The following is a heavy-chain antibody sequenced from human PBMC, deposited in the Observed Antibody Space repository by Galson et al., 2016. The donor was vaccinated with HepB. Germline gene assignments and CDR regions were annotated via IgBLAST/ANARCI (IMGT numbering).Heavy chain of an antibody. V-gene: IGHV3-7*03. J-gene: IGHJ4*02. CDR1: GFRFSSYA. CDR3: AGGYFWFGEGLSDF. Sequence: SLRLSCAPSGFRFSSYAMHWVRQAPGKGLEWVANIKQDGSEKYHVDSVKGRFTISRDNARKSLYLQMDSLRAEDTALYYCAGGYFWFGEGLSDFWGQGTLVTVSS. D-gene: IGHD3-10*01. CDR2: IKQDGSEK.